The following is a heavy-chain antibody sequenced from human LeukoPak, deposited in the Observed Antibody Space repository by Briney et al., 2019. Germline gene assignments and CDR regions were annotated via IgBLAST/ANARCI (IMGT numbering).Heavy chain of an antibody. D-gene: IGHD1-14*01. CDR2: ISGSGGYT. V-gene: IGHV3-23*01. CDR1: GFTFSTYS. Sequence: QTGGSLRLSCGVSGFTFSTYSMNWVRQAPGKGLEWVSTISGSGGYTYYADSVKGRFTISRDNSKNTLYLQMNSLRAEDTALYYCARLVVAAGIAYYDYWGQGTLVTVSS. J-gene: IGHJ4*02. CDR3: ARLVVAAGIAYYDY.